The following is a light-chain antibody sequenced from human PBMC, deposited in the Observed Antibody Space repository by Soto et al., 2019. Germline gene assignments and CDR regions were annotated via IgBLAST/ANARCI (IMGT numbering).Light chain of an antibody. J-gene: IGKJ1*01. Sequence: EKVLTQSPGNMSVTPGERATLSCRASQSVSSKLAWYQQKPGQAPRLLFYGASTGATGIPARFSGSGSETEFTLSISSLQSEDFGVYYCQQYNDLRGTFGQGTNVDI. CDR2: GAS. CDR1: QSVSSK. V-gene: IGKV3-15*01. CDR3: QQYNDLRGT.